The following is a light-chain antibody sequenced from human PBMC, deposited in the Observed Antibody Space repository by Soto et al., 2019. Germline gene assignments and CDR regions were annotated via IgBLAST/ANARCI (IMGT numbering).Light chain of an antibody. CDR2: DAS. Sequence: EIVLTQSPATLSLSPGERATLSCRASQSLSVYLVWYQQTPGRAPRLLIYDASKRATGVPARFSGSGSGTDFTLTISSLEPEEFAIYDCQQRSDWPPTFGPGTKVDIK. CDR3: QQRSDWPPT. V-gene: IGKV3-11*01. CDR1: QSLSVY. J-gene: IGKJ1*01.